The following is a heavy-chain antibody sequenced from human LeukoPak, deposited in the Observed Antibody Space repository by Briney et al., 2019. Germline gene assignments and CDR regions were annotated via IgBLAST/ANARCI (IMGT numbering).Heavy chain of an antibody. J-gene: IGHJ6*03. CDR2: IFTSGIT. D-gene: IGHD3/OR15-3a*01. CDR1: GGSISIYY. CDR3: ARVLAIFGLDTTDFYMDV. V-gene: IGHV4-4*07. Sequence: SETLSLTCTVSGGSISIYYWNWIRQPAGKGLEWIGRIFTSGITNYDPSLKSRVTMSVDTSKNQFSLNLSSVTAADTAVYYCARVLAIFGLDTTDFYMDVWGKGTTVTVSS.